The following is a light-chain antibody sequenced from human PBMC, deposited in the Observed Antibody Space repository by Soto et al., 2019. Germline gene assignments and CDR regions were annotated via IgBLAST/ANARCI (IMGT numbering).Light chain of an antibody. CDR2: EVS. V-gene: IGLV2-23*02. CDR3: CSYAGSRAAV. J-gene: IGLJ3*02. Sequence: QSALTQPASVSGSPGQSITISCTGTSSDVGSYNLVSWYQQHPGKVPKLMIYEVSKRPSGVSNRFSGSKSGNTASLTISGLQAEDEADYYCCSYAGSRAAVFGGGTKLTVL. CDR1: SSDVGSYNL.